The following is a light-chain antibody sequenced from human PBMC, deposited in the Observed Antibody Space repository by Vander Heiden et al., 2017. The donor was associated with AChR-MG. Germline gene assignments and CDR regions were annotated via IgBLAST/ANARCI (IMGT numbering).Light chain of an antibody. Sequence: ELVLTHTPDTVSLSPGESATLSCRANQSLDIYLAWYQQKPGQPPRLLIHDTSNRATGTPARFSGSGSGTDFTLTISSLEPEDVAVYYCQQRRNWPITFGGGTKVEIK. CDR3: QQRRNWPIT. CDR2: DTS. J-gene: IGKJ4*01. CDR1: QSLDIY. V-gene: IGKV3-11*01.